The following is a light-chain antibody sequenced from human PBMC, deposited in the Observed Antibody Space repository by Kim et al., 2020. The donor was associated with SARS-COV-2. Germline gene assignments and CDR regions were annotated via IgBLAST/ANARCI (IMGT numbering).Light chain of an antibody. CDR2: DVS. J-gene: IGLJ3*02. CDR3: CSYAGSTTWV. V-gene: IGLV2-23*02. CDR1: SSDIVNHTL. Sequence: HSLTLSCTGTSSDIVNHTLVSWYQHHPGKAPSLTIFDVSKLPSGVSNRFSGSKSGNTASLTISGLQSEDEADYYCCSYAGSTTWVFGGGTKVTVL.